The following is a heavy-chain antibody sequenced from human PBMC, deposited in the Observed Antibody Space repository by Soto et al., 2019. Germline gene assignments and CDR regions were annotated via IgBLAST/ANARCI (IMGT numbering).Heavy chain of an antibody. D-gene: IGHD6-6*01. Sequence: GESLKISCKGSGYSFTSYWISWVRQMPGKGLEWMGRIDPSDSYTNYSPSFQGHVTISADKSISTAYLQWSSLKASDTAMYYCASLYSRSSDYCDRMDVWGQGSTVTVSS. CDR2: IDPSDSYT. CDR3: ASLYSRSSDYCDRMDV. CDR1: GYSFTSYW. J-gene: IGHJ6*02. V-gene: IGHV5-10-1*01.